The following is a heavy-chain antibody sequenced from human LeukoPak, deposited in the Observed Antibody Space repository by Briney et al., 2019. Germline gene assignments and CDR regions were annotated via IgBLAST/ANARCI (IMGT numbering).Heavy chain of an antibody. CDR1: GFTFSSSW. V-gene: IGHV3-7*01. Sequence: GGSLRLSCVASGFTFSSSWMTCVRQAPGMGLERVANIKADGSGKYYVDSVRGRFSISRDNAKNSLYLELNSLRAEDTAVYYCARDHEGPQGGANSFDYWGQGTLVTVSA. J-gene: IGHJ4*02. CDR3: ARDHEGPQGGANSFDY. CDR2: IKADGSGK. D-gene: IGHD2-15*01.